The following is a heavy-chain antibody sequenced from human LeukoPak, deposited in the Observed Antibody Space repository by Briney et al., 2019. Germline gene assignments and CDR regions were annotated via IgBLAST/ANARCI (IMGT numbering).Heavy chain of an antibody. J-gene: IGHJ4*02. Sequence: GGSLRLSCAASGFTFDDYAMHWVRQAPGKGLEWVSGISWNSGSIGYADSVKGRFTISRDNAKNSLYLQMNSLRAEDMALYYCARAVAGYFDYWGQGTLVTVFS. CDR2: ISWNSGSI. D-gene: IGHD6-19*01. CDR1: GFTFDDYA. V-gene: IGHV3-9*03. CDR3: ARAVAGYFDY.